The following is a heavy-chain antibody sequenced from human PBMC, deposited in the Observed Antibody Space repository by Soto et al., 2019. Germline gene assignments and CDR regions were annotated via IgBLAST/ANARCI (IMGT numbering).Heavy chain of an antibody. D-gene: IGHD3-10*01. J-gene: IGHJ3*02. CDR3: ARVGITMVRGVIITKAGAFDI. V-gene: IGHV4-59*01. CDR2: IYYSGST. CDR1: GGSISSYY. Sequence: PSETLSLTCTVSGGSISSYYWSWIRQPPGKGLEWIGYIYYSGSTNYNPSLKSRVTISVDTSKNQFSLKLSSVTAADTAVYYCARVGITMVRGVIITKAGAFDIWGQGTMVTVSS.